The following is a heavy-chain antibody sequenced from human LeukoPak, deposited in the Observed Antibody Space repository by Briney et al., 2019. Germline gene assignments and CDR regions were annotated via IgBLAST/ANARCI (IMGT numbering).Heavy chain of an antibody. CDR2: INHSGST. J-gene: IGHJ3*02. CDR1: GGSFSGHY. D-gene: IGHD3-22*01. CDR3: AREVQHYAGSVYDHDAFDI. V-gene: IGHV4-34*01. Sequence: SETLSLTCAVYGGSFSGHYWSWIRQPPGKRLEWIGEINHSGSTNYNPSLKSRVTILVDTSKNQFSLKLSSVTAADTAVYYCAREVQHYAGSVYDHDAFDIWGQGTMVTVSS.